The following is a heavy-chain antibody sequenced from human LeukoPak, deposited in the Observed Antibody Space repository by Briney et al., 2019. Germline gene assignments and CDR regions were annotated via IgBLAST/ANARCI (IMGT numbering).Heavy chain of an antibody. J-gene: IGHJ6*02. CDR1: GGSISSYY. D-gene: IGHD2-2*01. Sequence: SETLSLTCTVSGGSISSYYWSWIRQPPGKGLEWIGYIYYSGSTNYNPSLKSRVTISVDTSKNQFSLKLSSVTAADTAVYYCARVLRLSDYYYYYGMDVWGQGATVTVFS. V-gene: IGHV4-59*08. CDR3: ARVLRLSDYYYYYGMDV. CDR2: IYYSGST.